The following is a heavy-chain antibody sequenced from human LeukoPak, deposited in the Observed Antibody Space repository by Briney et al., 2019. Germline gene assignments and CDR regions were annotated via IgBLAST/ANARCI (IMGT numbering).Heavy chain of an antibody. Sequence: PSETLSLTCTVSGGSISSYYWSWIRQPAGKGLEWIGRIYTSGSTNYNPSLKSRVTISVDKCKNQFSLKLSSVTAADTAVYYCARASIAAADTVWFDPWGQGTLVTVSS. CDR3: ARASIAAADTVWFDP. CDR1: GGSISSYY. D-gene: IGHD6-13*01. V-gene: IGHV4-4*07. J-gene: IGHJ5*02. CDR2: IYTSGST.